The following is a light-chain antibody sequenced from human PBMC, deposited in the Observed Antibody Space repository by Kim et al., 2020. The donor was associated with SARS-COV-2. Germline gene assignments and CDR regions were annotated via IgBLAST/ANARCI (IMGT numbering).Light chain of an antibody. V-gene: IGKV1-17*03. J-gene: IGKJ2*01. CDR2: AAS. CDR1: QDINQN. Sequence: DIQMTQSPSAMSASVGDTVTISCRASQDINQNLVWFQQKPGQVPKRLIYAASRPQSGVPSRFSGSGSGTEFTLTITSLQPEDFATYYCLQHRSYPRTFSQGTKLEIK. CDR3: LQHRSYPRT.